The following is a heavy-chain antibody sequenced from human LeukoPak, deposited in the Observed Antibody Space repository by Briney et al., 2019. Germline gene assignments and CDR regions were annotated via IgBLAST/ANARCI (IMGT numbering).Heavy chain of an antibody. Sequence: GRSLSLSCAASGFIFSCYGMHWLRQAPGKGLEWVAVISYDGSNKYYPSFVRGRFTISSDNSKNSLHLQINILTADAAVVYCCARVAGYFDYWGQGTLVTVSS. D-gene: IGHD6-19*01. CDR1: GFIFSCYG. V-gene: IGHV3-30*03. J-gene: IGHJ4*02. CDR2: ISYDGSNK. CDR3: ARVAGYFDY.